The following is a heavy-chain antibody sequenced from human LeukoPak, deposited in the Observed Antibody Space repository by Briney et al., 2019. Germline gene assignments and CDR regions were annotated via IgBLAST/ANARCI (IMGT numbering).Heavy chain of an antibody. CDR2: IYYSGST. CDR1: GGSISSYY. CDR3: ARESGSSWLDY. V-gene: IGHV4-59*01. J-gene: IGHJ4*02. Sequence: PSETLSLTCTVSGGSISSYYWSWIRQPPGKGLEWIGYIYYSGSTNYNPSLKSRVTISVDTSKNQFSLKLSSVTAADTAVYYCARESGSSWLDYWGQGTLVTVSS. D-gene: IGHD6-13*01.